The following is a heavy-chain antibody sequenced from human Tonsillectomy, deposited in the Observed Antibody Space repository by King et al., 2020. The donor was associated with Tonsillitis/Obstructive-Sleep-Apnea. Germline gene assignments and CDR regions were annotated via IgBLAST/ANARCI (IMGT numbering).Heavy chain of an antibody. CDR2: VHTNTGKP. J-gene: IGHJ3*02. CDR3: AREAPEMVQWAGLVLFDI. Sequence: QVQLVQSGSELKKPGASVKVSCKASGYTFSRYAMNWVRQAPGQGLEWMGWVHTNTGKPTYAQGLTGRFVFSVDTSVSTAYLHISSLKAEDTAVYYCAREAPEMVQWAGLVLFDIWGQGKMAPAPS. CDR1: GYTFSRYA. V-gene: IGHV7-4-1*02. D-gene: IGHD1-26*01.